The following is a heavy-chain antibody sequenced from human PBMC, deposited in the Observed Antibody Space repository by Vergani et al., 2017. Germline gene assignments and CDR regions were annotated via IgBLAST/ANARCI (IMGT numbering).Heavy chain of an antibody. V-gene: IGHV3-30*14. CDR1: GFTFSSYA. Sequence: QVQLVESGGGVVQLGRSLRLSCAASGFTFSSYAMHWVRQARGKGLEWVAVISYDGSNKYYADSVKGRFTISRDNSKNTLYLQMNSLRAEDTAVYYCARERWGSSGWTDGDAFDIWGQGTMVTVSS. J-gene: IGHJ3*02. D-gene: IGHD6-19*01. CDR2: ISYDGSNK. CDR3: ARERWGSSGWTDGDAFDI.